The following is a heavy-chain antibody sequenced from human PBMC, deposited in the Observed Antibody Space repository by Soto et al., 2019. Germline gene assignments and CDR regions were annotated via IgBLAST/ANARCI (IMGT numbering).Heavy chain of an antibody. CDR3: ASNAASGGDCYAFDS. J-gene: IGHJ4*02. V-gene: IGHV1-69*06. CDR1: GGIFSSNT. Sequence: QVYLVQSGAEVKKPGSSVKISCKASGGIFSSNTIHWVRQAAGQGLEWMGGIIPLFGTANYAEKFQGRVTITADKSTKTEYMELTSRRSEDTAAYYCASNAASGGDCYAFDSWGQGTLVTVSS. D-gene: IGHD2-21*02. CDR2: IIPLFGTA.